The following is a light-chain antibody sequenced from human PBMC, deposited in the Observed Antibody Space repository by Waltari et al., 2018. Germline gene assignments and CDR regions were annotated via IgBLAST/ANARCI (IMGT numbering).Light chain of an antibody. J-gene: IGKJ2*01. CDR1: QSVDSSF. CDR2: GTS. CDR3: QHYGSSPYT. Sequence: EIVLTQSPGTLSLSPGERATLSCRASQSVDSSFLAWLQQTPGQSPRLLIYGTSSRAAGIPARFSGSGSGTDFTLTISRLEPEDFAVYYCQHYGSSPYTFGQGTKLEIK. V-gene: IGKV3-20*01.